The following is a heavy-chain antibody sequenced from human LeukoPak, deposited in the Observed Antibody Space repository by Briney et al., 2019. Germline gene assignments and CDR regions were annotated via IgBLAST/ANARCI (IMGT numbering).Heavy chain of an antibody. CDR1: SGSISSNSHY. CDR3: ARGASSGWYHPFDY. CDR2: IYYTGRT. V-gene: IGHV4-39*01. D-gene: IGHD6-19*01. J-gene: IGHJ4*02. Sequence: SETLSLTCTVSSGSISSNSHYWGWIRQPPGKGLEWVGSIYYTGRTFDNPSLESRVTVSVDTSKNQFTLKMRSLTVADTAVYYCARGASSGWYHPFDYWGQGTLVTVSS.